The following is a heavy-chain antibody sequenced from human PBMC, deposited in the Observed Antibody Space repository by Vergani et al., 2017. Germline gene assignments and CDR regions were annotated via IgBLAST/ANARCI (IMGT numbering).Heavy chain of an antibody. J-gene: IGHJ6*02. CDR2: IWYDGSNK. Sequence: VQLLESGGGLVQPGGSLRLSCAASGFTFSSYAMSWVRQAPGKGLEWVAVIWYDGSNKYYADSVKGRFTISRDNSKNTLYLQMNSLRAEDTAVYYCAXTPPSGWYRDYYYYGMDVWGQGTTVTVSS. V-gene: IGHV3-33*08. D-gene: IGHD6-19*01. CDR3: AXTPPSGWYRDYYYYGMDV. CDR1: GFTFSSYA.